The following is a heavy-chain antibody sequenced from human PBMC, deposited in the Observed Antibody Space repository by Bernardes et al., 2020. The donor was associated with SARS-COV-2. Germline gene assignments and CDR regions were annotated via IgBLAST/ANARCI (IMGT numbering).Heavy chain of an antibody. V-gene: IGHV4-59*01. CDR2: IYYSGST. CDR1: GGSISSYY. Sequence: LSLTCTVSGGSISSYYWSWIRQPPGKGLEWIGYIYYSGSTNYNPSLKSRVTISVDTSKNQFSLKLSSVTAADTAVYYCARDFGVAARENYYYYGMDVWGQGTTVTVSS. CDR3: ARDFGVAARENYYYYGMDV. D-gene: IGHD6-6*01. J-gene: IGHJ6*02.